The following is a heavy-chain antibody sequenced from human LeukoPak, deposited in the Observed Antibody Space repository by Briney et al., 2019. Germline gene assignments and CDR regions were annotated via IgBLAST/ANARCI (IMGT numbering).Heavy chain of an antibody. J-gene: IGHJ4*02. CDR3: ARQNVVRGVIITYYFDY. D-gene: IGHD3-10*01. Sequence: GESLKISCKGSGYSFTSYWIGWVRQMPGKGLEWMGIIYPGDSDTRYSPSFQGQVTISADKSISTAYLQWSSLKASDTAMYYCARQNVVRGVIITYYFDYWGQGTLVTVSS. CDR1: GYSFTSYW. CDR2: IYPGDSDT. V-gene: IGHV5-51*01.